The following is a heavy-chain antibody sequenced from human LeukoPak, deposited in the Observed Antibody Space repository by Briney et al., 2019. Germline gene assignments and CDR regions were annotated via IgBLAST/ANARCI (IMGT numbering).Heavy chain of an antibody. CDR3: VKDWSRWAFDI. CDR1: GFTFSSYA. J-gene: IGHJ3*02. Sequence: GGSLRLSCAASGFTFSSYAMSWVRQAPGKGLEWVSAISGGSTYYAYSVKGRFTIFRDDSKNILYLQMNSLRAEDMAVYYCVKDWSRWAFDIWGQGTMVTVSS. CDR2: ISGGST. V-gene: IGHV3-23*01. D-gene: IGHD3-3*01.